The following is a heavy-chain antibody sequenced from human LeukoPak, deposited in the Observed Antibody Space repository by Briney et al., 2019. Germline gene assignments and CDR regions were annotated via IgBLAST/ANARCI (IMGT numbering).Heavy chain of an antibody. Sequence: ASVKVSCKASGYTFINYYLHWVRQAPGQGLEWMGIINPSSGGTSYAQKFQGRVTMTRATSTSTVYMELSSLRPEDTAVYYCARDPSYCGGDCYAFDIWGQGTMVAVSS. D-gene: IGHD2-21*02. V-gene: IGHV1-46*01. CDR3: ARDPSYCGGDCYAFDI. CDR2: INPSSGGT. J-gene: IGHJ3*02. CDR1: GYTFINYY.